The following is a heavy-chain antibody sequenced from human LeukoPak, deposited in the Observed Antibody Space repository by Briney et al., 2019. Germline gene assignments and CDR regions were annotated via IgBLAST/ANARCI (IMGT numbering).Heavy chain of an antibody. CDR2: IWYDGTNK. CDR1: GFTFSSYG. V-gene: IGHV3-33*01. J-gene: IGHJ4*02. D-gene: IGHD5-12*01. Sequence: GRSLRLSCVVSGFTFSSYGMHWVRQAPGKGLEWVAFIWYDGTNKGYADSVKGRFTISRDNSKNTLYLQMNSLRAEDTAVYYCGRDRGYGGYDPFDYWGQGTLVTVSS. CDR3: GRDRGYGGYDPFDY.